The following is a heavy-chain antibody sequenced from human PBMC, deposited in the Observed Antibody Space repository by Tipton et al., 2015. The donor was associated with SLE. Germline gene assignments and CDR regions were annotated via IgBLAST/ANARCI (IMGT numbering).Heavy chain of an antibody. CDR2: IYHSGTT. CDR1: GGSISSHY. V-gene: IGHV4-59*11. J-gene: IGHJ2*01. D-gene: IGHD4-17*01. CDR3: ARDYGDYGYFDL. Sequence: TLSLTCTVSGGSISSHYWSWIRQAPGKGLEWIGYIYHSGTTKYNPSLKSRVTISLDTSKNQLSLNLTSVIAADTAVYYCARDYGDYGYFDLWGRGTLVTVSS.